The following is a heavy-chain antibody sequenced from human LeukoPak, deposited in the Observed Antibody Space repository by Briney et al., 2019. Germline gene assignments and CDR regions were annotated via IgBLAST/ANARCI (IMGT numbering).Heavy chain of an antibody. Sequence: GGSLRLSCAASGFTFSSYAMSWVRQAPGKGLEWVSAMSGSGGSTYHADSVKGRFTISRDNSKNTLYLQMNSLRAEDTAVYYCAKTQDFYDSSGYYYYYMDVWGKGTTVAVSS. V-gene: IGHV3-23*01. CDR1: GFTFSSYA. CDR2: MSGSGGST. D-gene: IGHD3-22*01. J-gene: IGHJ6*03. CDR3: AKTQDFYDSSGYYYYYMDV.